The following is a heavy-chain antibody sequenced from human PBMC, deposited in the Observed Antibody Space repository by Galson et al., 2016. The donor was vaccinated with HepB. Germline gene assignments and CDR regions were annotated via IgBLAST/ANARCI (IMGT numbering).Heavy chain of an antibody. CDR3: ARESGGWFGDYFDY. V-gene: IGHV4-31*03. CDR2: IYYIGNT. D-gene: IGHD3-10*01. J-gene: IGHJ4*02. CDR1: GDSISSGGYY. Sequence: TLSLTCTVSGDSISSGGYYWSWIRQHPGKGLEWIGYIYYIGNTYYNPSLKSRVTISVDTSNNQFSLKLSSLTAADTAVYYCARESGGWFGDYFDYWGQGTLVTVSS.